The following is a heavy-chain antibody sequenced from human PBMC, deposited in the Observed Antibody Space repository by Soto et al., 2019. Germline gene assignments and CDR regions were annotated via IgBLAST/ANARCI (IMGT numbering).Heavy chain of an antibody. V-gene: IGHV3-30*18. CDR2: ISYDGSNK. J-gene: IGHJ3*02. CDR3: AKEGVTYYYGSSGYYLDSFYI. CDR1: GFTFSSYG. D-gene: IGHD3-22*01. Sequence: QVQLVESGGGVVQPGRSLRLSCAASGFTFSSYGMHWVRQAPGKGLEWVAVISYDGSNKYYADSVKGRFTISRDNSKNMLYLQMNRLRAEDTFVYYCAKEGVTYYYGSSGYYLDSFYIWCQGTMVTVSS.